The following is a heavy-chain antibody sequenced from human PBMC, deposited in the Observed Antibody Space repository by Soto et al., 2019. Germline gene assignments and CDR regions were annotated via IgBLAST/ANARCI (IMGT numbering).Heavy chain of an antibody. CDR1: GGSISTSNW. D-gene: IGHD2-2*01. J-gene: IGHJ4*02. CDR3: ARDNGRCIITGCCPLAY. CDR2: IYPSGST. V-gene: IGHV4-4*02. Sequence: QVQLQESGPGLVKPSGTLSLTCAVSGGSISTSNWWSWVSRPPGKGLEWIGEIYPSGSTIYIPSLDSRLRISLDKRPNQFSLPLSSVTAADAAVYYCARDNGRCIITGCCPLAYWRQG.